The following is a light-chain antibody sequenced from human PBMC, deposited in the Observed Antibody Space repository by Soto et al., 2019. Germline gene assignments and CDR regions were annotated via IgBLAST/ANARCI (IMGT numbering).Light chain of an antibody. Sequence: DIPMTQSPSSPSASVGDRLTITCRASQSIGIYLNWYQKKPGKXSKXXIHAASTLQSGAPSTFSGSGYGTDLALTISSLQPEDIATYDCHQTFANPWTFAHGTKVDIK. CDR3: HQTFANPWT. J-gene: IGKJ1*01. CDR2: AAS. V-gene: IGKV1-39*01. CDR1: QSIGIY.